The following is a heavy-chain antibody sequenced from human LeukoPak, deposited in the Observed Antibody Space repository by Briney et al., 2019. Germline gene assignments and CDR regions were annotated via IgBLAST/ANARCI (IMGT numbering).Heavy chain of an antibody. Sequence: GGSLRLSCTASGFTFGDYAMSWVRQAPGKGLEWVGFIRSKAYGGTTEYAASVKGRFTISRDDSKSIAYLQMNSLKTEDTAVYYCTRDTDFWSGNRFDYWGQGTLVTVSS. D-gene: IGHD3-3*01. CDR3: TRDTDFWSGNRFDY. CDR1: GFTFGDYA. V-gene: IGHV3-49*04. J-gene: IGHJ4*02. CDR2: IRSKAYGGTT.